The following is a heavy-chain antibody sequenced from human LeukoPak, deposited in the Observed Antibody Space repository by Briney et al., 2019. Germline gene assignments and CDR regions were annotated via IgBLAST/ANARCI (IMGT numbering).Heavy chain of an antibody. CDR3: VRQMIRFWFDP. J-gene: IGHJ5*02. D-gene: IGHD3-16*01. CDR2: INPDGSQK. Sequence: PGGSLRLSCAASGFTFSLYWMTWVRQSPGKGLEWVADINPDGSQKYSVDSVKGRFTISRDNAKNSLFLQMNSLRAEDTAVYYCVRQMIRFWFDPWGQGTLVTVSS. V-gene: IGHV3-7*01. CDR1: GFTFSLYW.